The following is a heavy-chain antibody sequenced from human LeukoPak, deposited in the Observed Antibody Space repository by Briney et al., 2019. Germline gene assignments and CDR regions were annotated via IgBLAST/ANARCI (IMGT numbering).Heavy chain of an antibody. J-gene: IGHJ4*02. Sequence: VXXSFKGSGYSFTAFYIHWVRQAPXQGLEWMGWIHPRSGDTRYAQKFQGRVTMARDTSISTVYMDLSSLGSDDTAVYYCARDGEYGTGSYYRGSFDYWGQGILVTVSS. D-gene: IGHD3-10*01. CDR2: IHPRSGDT. CDR1: GYSFTAFY. CDR3: ARDGEYGTGSYYRGSFDY. V-gene: IGHV1-2*02.